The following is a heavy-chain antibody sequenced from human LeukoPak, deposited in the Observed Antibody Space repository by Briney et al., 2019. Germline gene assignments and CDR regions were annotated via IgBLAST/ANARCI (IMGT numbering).Heavy chain of an antibody. Sequence: SETLSLTCTVSGGSISSYYWSWIRQPPGKGLEWIGHIYYSGSTNYNSSLKSRVTISVDTSKNQFSLKLSSVTAADTAVYYCSCGGNGGEIDYWGQGTLVTVSS. J-gene: IGHJ4*02. CDR3: SCGGNGGEIDY. CDR2: IYYSGST. V-gene: IGHV4-59*01. D-gene: IGHD4-23*01. CDR1: GGSISSYY.